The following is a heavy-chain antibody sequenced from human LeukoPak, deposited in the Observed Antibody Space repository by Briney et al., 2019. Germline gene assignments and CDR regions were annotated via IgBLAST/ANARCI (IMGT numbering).Heavy chain of an antibody. Sequence: GGSLRLSCAASGFTFSSYAMHWVRQAPGKGLEWVAVISYDGSNKYYADSVKGRFTISRDNSKNTLYLQMNSLRAEDTAVYYCARDRGVRGDNWFDPWGQGTLVTVSS. CDR2: ISYDGSNK. V-gene: IGHV3-30*04. CDR1: GFTFSSYA. D-gene: IGHD3-10*01. J-gene: IGHJ5*02. CDR3: ARDRGVRGDNWFDP.